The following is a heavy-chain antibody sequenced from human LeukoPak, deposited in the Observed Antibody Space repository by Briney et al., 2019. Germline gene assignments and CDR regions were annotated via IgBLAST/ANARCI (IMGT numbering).Heavy chain of an antibody. CDR1: GFTFSSYG. Sequence: QPGGSLRLSCAASGFTFSSYGMHWVRQAPGKGLEWVAVIWYDGSNNYYADSVKGRFTISRDNSRNTLFLQMNSLRAEDTAVYYCARDCSGGACYSVDYWGQGTLVTVS. CDR3: ARDCSGGACYSVDY. D-gene: IGHD2-21*02. J-gene: IGHJ4*02. V-gene: IGHV3-33*01. CDR2: IWYDGSNN.